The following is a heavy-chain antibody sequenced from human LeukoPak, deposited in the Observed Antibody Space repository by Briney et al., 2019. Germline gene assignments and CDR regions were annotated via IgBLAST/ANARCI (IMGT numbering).Heavy chain of an antibody. D-gene: IGHD3-22*01. CDR3: AKGPYYYDSSGYSRRWFDP. Sequence: GGSLRLSCAASGFTFSSYAMSWVRQAPGKGLEWVSAISGRGGITYYTVSVKGRFTISRDNPKNTLSLQMNSLRAEDTAVYYCAKGPYYYDSSGYSRRWFDPWGQGTLVTVSS. CDR1: GFTFSSYA. J-gene: IGHJ5*02. CDR2: ISGRGGIT. V-gene: IGHV3-23*01.